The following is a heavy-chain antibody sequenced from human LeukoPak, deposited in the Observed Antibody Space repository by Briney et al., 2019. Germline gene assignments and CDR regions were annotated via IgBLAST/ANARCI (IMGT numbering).Heavy chain of an antibody. J-gene: IGHJ4*02. CDR2: IYHSGSA. V-gene: IGHV4-4*02. CDR1: GGSISSSNW. Sequence: KSSETLSLTCAVSGGSISSSNWWSWVRQPPGKGLEWIGEIYHSGSANYNPSLKSRVTISVDKSKNLFSLRLSSVTAADTAVYYCASAGHDGIGYKVCWGQGTLVTVSS. D-gene: IGHD3-22*01. CDR3: ASAGHDGIGYKVC.